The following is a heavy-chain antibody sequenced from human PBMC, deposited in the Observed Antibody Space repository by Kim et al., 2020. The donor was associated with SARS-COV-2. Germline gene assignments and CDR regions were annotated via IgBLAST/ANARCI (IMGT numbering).Heavy chain of an antibody. D-gene: IGHD3-22*01. J-gene: IGHJ3*02. CDR2: INPSGGST. CDR3: ARDGGITMIVVVNAFDI. V-gene: IGHV1-46*01. Sequence: ASVKVSCKASGYTFTSYYMHWVRQAPGQGLEWMGIINPSGGSTSYAQKFQGRDTMTRDTSTSTVYMELSSLRSEDTAVYYCARDGGITMIVVVNAFDIWGQGTMVTVSS. CDR1: GYTFTSYY.